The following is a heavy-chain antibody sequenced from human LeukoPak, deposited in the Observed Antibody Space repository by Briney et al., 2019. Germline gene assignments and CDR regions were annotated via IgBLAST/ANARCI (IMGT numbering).Heavy chain of an antibody. Sequence: GESLKISCKGSGYSFTSYWIGWVRQMPGKGLEWMGIIYPGDSDTRYSPSFQGQVTISADKSISTAYLQWSSLKASDTAMYYCARPKEYGDFLDAFDIWGPGTIVTVSS. CDR2: IYPGDSDT. V-gene: IGHV5-51*01. CDR3: ARPKEYGDFLDAFDI. J-gene: IGHJ3*02. D-gene: IGHD4-17*01. CDR1: GYSFTSYW.